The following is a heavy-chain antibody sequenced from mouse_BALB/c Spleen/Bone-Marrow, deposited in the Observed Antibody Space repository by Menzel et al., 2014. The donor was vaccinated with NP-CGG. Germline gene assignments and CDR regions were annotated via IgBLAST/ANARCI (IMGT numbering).Heavy chain of an antibody. V-gene: IGHV7-3*02. CDR2: IRNEANGYTT. CDR1: GFTFTDYY. D-gene: IGHD1-1*01. Sequence: DVQLQESGGGLVQPGGSLRLSCATSGFTFTDYYMTWVRQPSGKALEWLSFIRNEANGYTTEYSASVKGRFTISRDNSQSILYLQMNTLRPEDSATYYCARDNGSSPSYWFFNVWGAGTTVTVSS. CDR3: ARDNGSSPSYWFFNV. J-gene: IGHJ1*01.